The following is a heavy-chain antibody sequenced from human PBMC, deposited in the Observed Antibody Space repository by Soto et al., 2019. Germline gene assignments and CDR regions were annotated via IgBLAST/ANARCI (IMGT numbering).Heavy chain of an antibody. CDR2: IYHSGST. V-gene: IGHV4-4*02. D-gene: IGHD3-16*01. CDR1: GGSISSSNW. CDR3: ASRGGEQRGGVDY. Sequence: QVQLQESGPGLVKPSGTLSLTCAVSGGSISSSNWWSWVRQPPGKGLEWIGEIYHSGSTNYNPSPKSRFTISEDKSKTQFPRRRSSVTAADTAVYYCASRGGEQRGGVDYWGQGTLVTVSS. J-gene: IGHJ4*02.